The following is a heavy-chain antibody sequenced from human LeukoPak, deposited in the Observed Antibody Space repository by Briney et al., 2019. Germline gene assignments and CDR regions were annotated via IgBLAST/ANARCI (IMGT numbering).Heavy chain of an antibody. Sequence: GGSLRLSCAASGFTFDDYAMHWVRQAPGKGLEWVSGIRWNSGSIGYADSVKGRFTISRDNAKNSLYLQMNSLRAEDTALYYCAKSSGWYEYEYFQHWGQGTLVTVSS. CDR3: AKSSGWYEYEYFQH. D-gene: IGHD6-19*01. V-gene: IGHV3-9*01. J-gene: IGHJ1*01. CDR1: GFTFDDYA. CDR2: IRWNSGSI.